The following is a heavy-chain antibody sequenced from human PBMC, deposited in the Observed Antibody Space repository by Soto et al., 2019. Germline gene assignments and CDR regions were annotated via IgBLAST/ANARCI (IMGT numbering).Heavy chain of an antibody. Sequence: PSQTLSLTCTVSGGSIISSSYYWGLIRQPPGKGLEWIGSIYYSGSTYYNPSLKSRVTISVDTSKNQFSLKLSSVTAADTAVYYCATSGMELSDAFYIWGHGTMVTVSS. J-gene: IGHJ3*02. CDR2: IYYSGST. V-gene: IGHV4-39*01. CDR1: GGSIISSSYY. CDR3: ATSGMELSDAFYI. D-gene: IGHD1-7*01.